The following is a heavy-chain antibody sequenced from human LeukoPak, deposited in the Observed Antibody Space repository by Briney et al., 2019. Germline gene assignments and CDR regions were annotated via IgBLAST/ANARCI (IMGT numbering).Heavy chain of an antibody. Sequence: ASVKVSCKASGYTFTGYYMHWVRQAPGQGLEWMGWINPNSGGTNYAQKFQGRVTMTRDTSISTAYMELSRLRSDDTAVYYCARDGDSSSSSYDYWGQGTLVTVSS. CDR2: INPNSGGT. V-gene: IGHV1-2*02. D-gene: IGHD6-6*01. J-gene: IGHJ4*02. CDR3: ARDGDSSSSSYDY. CDR1: GYTFTGYY.